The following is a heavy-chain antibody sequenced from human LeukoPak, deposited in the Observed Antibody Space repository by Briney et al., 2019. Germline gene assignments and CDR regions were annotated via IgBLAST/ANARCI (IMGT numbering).Heavy chain of an antibody. CDR3: AKVCYDQIPSPDDAFDI. D-gene: IGHD2-2*01. CDR1: GFTFSSYA. Sequence: PGGSLRLSCAASGFTFSSYAMSWVRQAPGKGLEWVSAISGSGGSTYYADSVKGRFTISRDNSKNTLYLRMNSLRAEDTAVYYCAKVCYDQIPSPDDAFDIWGQGTMVTVSS. J-gene: IGHJ3*02. V-gene: IGHV3-23*01. CDR2: ISGSGGST.